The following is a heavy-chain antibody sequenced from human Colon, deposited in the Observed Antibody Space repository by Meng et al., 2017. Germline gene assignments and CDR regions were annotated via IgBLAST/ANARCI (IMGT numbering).Heavy chain of an antibody. V-gene: IGHV1-2*02. CDR1: GYNFISYF. Sequence: QVQLVQSGAEVKKPGASVKVSCKTFGYNFISYFMYWVRQAPGQGLEWMGYIDPRNGDTRYHQRFQGRVTMTRDTSITTAYMEMTDLRDDDTAVYYCARDLAGLGGFWGQGTLVTVSS. D-gene: IGHD6-19*01. J-gene: IGHJ4*02. CDR3: ARDLAGLGGF. CDR2: IDPRNGDT.